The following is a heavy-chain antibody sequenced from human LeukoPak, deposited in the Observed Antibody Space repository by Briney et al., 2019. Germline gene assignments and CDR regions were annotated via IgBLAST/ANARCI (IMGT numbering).Heavy chain of an antibody. CDR3: ARATSMGYFDY. V-gene: IGHV3-30-3*01. Sequence: PGGSLRLSCAASGFTFSSYAMHWVRQAPGKGLEWVAVISYDGSNKYYADSVKGRFTISRDNSKNTLYLQMNSLRAEDTAVYYCARATSMGYFDYWGQGTLVPVTS. CDR2: ISYDGSNK. J-gene: IGHJ4*02. CDR1: GFTFSSYA. D-gene: IGHD3-16*01.